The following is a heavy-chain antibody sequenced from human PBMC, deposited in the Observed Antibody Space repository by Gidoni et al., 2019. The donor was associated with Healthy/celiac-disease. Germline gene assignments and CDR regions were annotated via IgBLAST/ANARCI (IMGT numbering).Heavy chain of an antibody. J-gene: IGHJ4*02. CDR3: ARVGGNYYDSSGQNDY. CDR2: ISSSSSYT. CDR1: GFTFSDYY. V-gene: IGHV3-11*06. Sequence: QVQLVESGGGLVKPGGSLRLSCAASGFTFSDYYMSWIRQAPGKGLGWVSYISSSSSYTNHADSVKGRFTISRDNAKNSLYLQMNSLRAEDTAVYYCARVGGNYYDSSGQNDYWGQGTLVTVSS. D-gene: IGHD3-22*01.